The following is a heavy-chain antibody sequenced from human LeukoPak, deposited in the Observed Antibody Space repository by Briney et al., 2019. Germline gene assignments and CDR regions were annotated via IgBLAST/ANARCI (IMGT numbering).Heavy chain of an antibody. Sequence: AGGSLRLSCAASGFNFSNYALSWVRQAPGKGLEWISSISSSGATTYYADSVKGRFTISRDNSKSTLSLQMNSLRAEDTAVYYSAKGGISGYLDYWGQGTLVTVSS. D-gene: IGHD2-15*01. CDR2: ISSSGATT. V-gene: IGHV3-23*01. CDR1: GFNFSNYA. CDR3: AKGGISGYLDY. J-gene: IGHJ4*02.